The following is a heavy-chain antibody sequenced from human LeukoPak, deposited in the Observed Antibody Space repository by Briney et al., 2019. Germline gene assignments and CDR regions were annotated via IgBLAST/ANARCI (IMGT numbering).Heavy chain of an antibody. CDR1: GFTFSTYA. V-gene: IGHV3-64D*06. Sequence: PGGSLRLSCAASGFTFSTYAMHWVRQAPGKGLEYVSAISSSGGRTYYANSVKDRFTISRDISKNTLYLQMSSLRAEDTAVYYCVKYGYSSSYGFDYWGQGTLVTVSS. D-gene: IGHD6-13*01. CDR2: ISSSGGRT. CDR3: VKYGYSSSYGFDY. J-gene: IGHJ4*02.